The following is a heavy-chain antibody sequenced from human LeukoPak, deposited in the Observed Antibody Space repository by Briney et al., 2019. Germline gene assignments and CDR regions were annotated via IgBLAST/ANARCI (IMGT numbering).Heavy chain of an antibody. CDR2: ISSSSSTI. Sequence: PGGSLRLSCAASGFTFSSYSMNWVRQAPGKGLEWVSYISSSSSTIYYADSVKGRFTISRDNAKNSLYLQMSSLRAEDTAVYYCASLGCSSTSCYNYWGQGTLVTVSS. D-gene: IGHD2-2*02. J-gene: IGHJ4*02. V-gene: IGHV3-48*01. CDR1: GFTFSSYS. CDR3: ASLGCSSTSCYNY.